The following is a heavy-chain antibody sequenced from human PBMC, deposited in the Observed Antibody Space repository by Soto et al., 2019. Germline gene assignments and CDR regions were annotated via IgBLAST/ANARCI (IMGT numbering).Heavy chain of an antibody. V-gene: IGHV3-30*18. Sequence: GGSRRRSWAASGFNFRRYVMHWVRQAPGKGLEWVAVISYDGSNKYYADSVKGRFTISRDDSKNTLNLQMNSLRSEDTAMYYCAKDSVEGGDIVVMVYASNWFDPWGQGTLVTVSS. CDR1: GFNFRRYV. J-gene: IGHJ5*02. D-gene: IGHD2-8*01. CDR2: ISYDGSNK. CDR3: AKDSVEGGDIVVMVYASNWFDP.